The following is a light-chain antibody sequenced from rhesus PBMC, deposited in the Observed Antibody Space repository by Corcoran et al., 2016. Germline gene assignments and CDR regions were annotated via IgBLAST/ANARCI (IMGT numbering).Light chain of an antibody. J-gene: IGKJ2*01. V-gene: IGKV7-13*01. CDR2: QAS. CDR1: ESVSFFGINL. Sequence: DIVLTQSPASLAVSPGQRATITCRASESVSFFGINLIHWYQQKPGQPPKLLIYQASNKDTGVPARFTGIGSGTAFTLTINPVEADDAADYYCLQSKNSPYSFGQGTKVEIK. CDR3: LQSKNSPYS.